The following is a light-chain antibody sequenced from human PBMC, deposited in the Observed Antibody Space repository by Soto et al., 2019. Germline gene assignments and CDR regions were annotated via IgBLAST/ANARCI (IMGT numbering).Light chain of an antibody. Sequence: DIQMTQSPSSVSASVGDRVTITCRSSENISTWLAWYQQKPGKAPKLLIYAASSLQSGVPSRFSGSGSGTDFTLTISSLQPEDFATYYCQQAASFPITFGQGTRLEIK. V-gene: IGKV1-12*01. CDR1: ENISTW. J-gene: IGKJ5*01. CDR3: QQAASFPIT. CDR2: AAS.